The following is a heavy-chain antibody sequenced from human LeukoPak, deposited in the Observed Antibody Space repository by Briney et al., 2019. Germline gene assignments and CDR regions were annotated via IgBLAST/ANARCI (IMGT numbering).Heavy chain of an antibody. CDR1: GYSISSGDYY. Sequence: SQTLSLTCSVSGYSISSGDYYWTWIRQSAGKGLEWIGRVDLGGRRIINKTIISRVTVSVDTSKNQFSLDLTSVTAADTAIYYCAREGAYCSGTDCFATTVDRWGPGTLVTVSS. CDR3: AREGAYCSGTDCFATTVDR. CDR2: VDLGGRR. D-gene: IGHD2-2*01. J-gene: IGHJ5*02. V-gene: IGHV4-61*02.